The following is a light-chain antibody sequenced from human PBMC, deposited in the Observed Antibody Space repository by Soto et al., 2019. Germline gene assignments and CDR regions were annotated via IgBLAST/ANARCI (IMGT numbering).Light chain of an antibody. V-gene: IGKV1-5*03. CDR2: KAS. Sequence: DIQMTQSPSTLFASVGDRVTIACRASQSISNSLAWYQQKPGKAPNLLIYKASSLESGVPSRFSGSGSGTELTLTISSLQPDDFATYYCRQYVSYPVTFGGGTKVEMK. J-gene: IGKJ4*01. CDR3: RQYVSYPVT. CDR1: QSISNS.